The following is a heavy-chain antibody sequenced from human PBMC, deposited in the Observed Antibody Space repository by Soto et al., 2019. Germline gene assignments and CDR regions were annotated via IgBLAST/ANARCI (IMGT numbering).Heavy chain of an antibody. CDR2: IFDSGTT. CDR3: ARGPSGDKVHY. V-gene: IGHV4-30-4*01. CDR1: GGSITSDYSC. Sequence: SETLSLTCTVSGGSITSDYSCWSWIRQPPGEGLEWIGHIFDSGTTYTNPSLRSQVAISLDTSKNHFSLTLSSVIAADTAVYYCARGPSGDKVHYWGQGALVTVSS. D-gene: IGHD7-27*01. J-gene: IGHJ4*02.